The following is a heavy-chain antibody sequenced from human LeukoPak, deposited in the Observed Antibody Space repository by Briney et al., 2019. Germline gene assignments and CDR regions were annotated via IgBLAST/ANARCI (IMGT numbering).Heavy chain of an antibody. V-gene: IGHV3-23*01. Sequence: GGSRRLSGAASGFTFSGYARSGVRRAPGKGLGWVSAISGSGGSTYYADSVKGRFTISRDNSKNTLYLQMNSLRAEDTAVYYCAKGGPKYYFDYWGQGTLVTVSS. CDR1: GFTFSGYA. CDR3: AKGGPKYYFDY. CDR2: ISGSGGST. J-gene: IGHJ4*02. D-gene: IGHD5-12*01.